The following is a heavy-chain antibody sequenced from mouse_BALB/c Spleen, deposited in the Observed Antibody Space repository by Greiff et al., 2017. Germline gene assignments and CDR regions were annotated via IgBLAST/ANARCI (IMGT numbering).Heavy chain of an antibody. J-gene: IGHJ2*01. Sequence: EVQLVESGGDLVKPGGSLKLSCAASGFTFSSYGMSWVRQTPDKRLEWVATISSGGSYTYYPDSVKGRFTISRDNAKNTLYLQMSSLKSEDTAMYYCARQRGGGKDYFDYWGQGTTLTVSS. CDR2: ISSGGSYT. V-gene: IGHV5-6*01. CDR3: ARQRGGGKDYFDY. D-gene: IGHD1-1*02. CDR1: GFTFSSYG.